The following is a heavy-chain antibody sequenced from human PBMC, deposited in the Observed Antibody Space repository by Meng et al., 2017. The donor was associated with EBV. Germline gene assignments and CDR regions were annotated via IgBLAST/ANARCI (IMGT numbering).Heavy chain of an antibody. CDR2: IYYSGST. CDR3: ASGDNWNDGDYFDY. J-gene: IGHJ4*02. V-gene: IGHV4-39*01. Sequence: QLQLQESGPGLVKPSETLSLTCTVPGGSISSSSYYWGWIRQPPGKGLEWIGSIYYSGSTYYNPSLKSRVTISVDTSKNQFSLKLSSVTAADTAVYYCASGDNWNDGDYFDYWGQGTLVTVSS. D-gene: IGHD1-20*01. CDR1: GGSISSSSYY.